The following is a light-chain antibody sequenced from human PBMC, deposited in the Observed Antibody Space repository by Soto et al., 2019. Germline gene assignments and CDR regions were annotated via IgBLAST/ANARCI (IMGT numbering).Light chain of an antibody. CDR3: QQYNVYPWT. V-gene: IGKV1-5*03. Sequence: DIQMTQSPATLSASVGDTVTMTCRASLTVADWLAWYQQKPGKAPRLLIYMASTLQSGVPSRFSRTRSGTQFILTINNLQPDDSATYYCQQYNVYPWTFGQGTKVDI. CDR1: LTVADW. CDR2: MAS. J-gene: IGKJ1*01.